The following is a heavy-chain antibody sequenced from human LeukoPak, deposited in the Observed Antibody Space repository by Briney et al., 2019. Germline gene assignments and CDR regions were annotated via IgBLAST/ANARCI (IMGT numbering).Heavy chain of an antibody. J-gene: IGHJ4*02. V-gene: IGHV3-74*01. Sequence: GGSLRLSCVASGFTFYSYWMHWARQAPGKGLVWVSCINGDGSTSNYADSVKGRFTISRDNAKNTLYLQMHSLRAEDTAVYYCARDEPTVTTGPPVGSWGQGTLVTVSS. CDR1: GFTFYSYW. CDR2: INGDGSTS. CDR3: ARDEPTVTTGPPVGS. D-gene: IGHD4-17*01.